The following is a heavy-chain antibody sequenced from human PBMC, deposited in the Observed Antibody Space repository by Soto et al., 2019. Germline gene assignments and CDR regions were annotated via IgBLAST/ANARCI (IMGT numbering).Heavy chain of an antibody. Sequence: SETLSLTCIVSGGSISSSSYYWGWIRQPPGKGLEWIGSIYYSGSTYYNPSLKSRVTISVDTSKNQFSLKLSSVTAADTAVFYCAREGSYSAYNFAHGIQLWSFDFWGQGALVTVSS. CDR1: GGSISSSSYY. CDR3: AREGSYSAYNFAHGIQLWSFDF. V-gene: IGHV4-39*02. CDR2: IYYSGST. D-gene: IGHD5-12*01. J-gene: IGHJ4*02.